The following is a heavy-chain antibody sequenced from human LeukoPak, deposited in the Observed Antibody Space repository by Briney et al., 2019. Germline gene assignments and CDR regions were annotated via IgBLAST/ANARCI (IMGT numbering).Heavy chain of an antibody. Sequence: PGMSLRLSCAASGFTLSNYGMHWVRQAPGKALEWVTVIWYDGSNRYFADSVKGRITISRDAAENTVSLQIDSLRVEDTAVYYCARATGTKRYYLDLWGHGIPVVVSS. CDR1: GFTLSNYG. CDR2: IWYDGSNR. CDR3: ARATGTKRYYLDL. J-gene: IGHJ4*01. V-gene: IGHV3-33*01.